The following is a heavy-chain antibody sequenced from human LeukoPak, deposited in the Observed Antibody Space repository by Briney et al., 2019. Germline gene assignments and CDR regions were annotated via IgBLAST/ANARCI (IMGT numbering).Heavy chain of an antibody. CDR2: IYSDGRT. Sequence: GGSLRLSCAASGFTVSTNYMGWVRQAPGKGLEWVSVIYSDGRTYYADSVKGRFTISRDNSKNTLYLQMNSLRAEDTAVYYCAKEENWIQLWLKYWGQGTLVTVSS. D-gene: IGHD5-18*01. CDR1: GFTVSTNY. CDR3: AKEENWIQLWLKY. J-gene: IGHJ4*02. V-gene: IGHV3-53*01.